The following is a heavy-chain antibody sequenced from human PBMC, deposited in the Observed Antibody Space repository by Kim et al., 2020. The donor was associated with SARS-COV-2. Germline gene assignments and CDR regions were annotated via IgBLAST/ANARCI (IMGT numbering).Heavy chain of an antibody. CDR3: ARATGTMGCSSTSCYAFDY. J-gene: IGHJ4*02. Sequence: GRFTISRDNAKNSLYLQMNSLRAEDTAVYYCARATGTMGCSSTSCYAFDYWGQGTLVTVSS. D-gene: IGHD2-2*01. V-gene: IGHV3-11*06.